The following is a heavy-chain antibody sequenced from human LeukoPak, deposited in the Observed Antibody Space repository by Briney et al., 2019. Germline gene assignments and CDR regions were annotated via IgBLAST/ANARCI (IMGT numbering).Heavy chain of an antibody. D-gene: IGHD5-24*01. CDR1: GESFSGYY. CDR2: INRSGSP. CDR3: AGTTLHDALDI. J-gene: IGHJ3*02. Sequence: SEPLSLPCAVYGESFSGYYWSWIRQPPGKELEWFGEINRSGSPNFNPSLKRRVTISVDTSKNQFSLKLISVTAADTAVYYCAGTTLHDALDIWGQGTMVAVSS. V-gene: IGHV4-34*01.